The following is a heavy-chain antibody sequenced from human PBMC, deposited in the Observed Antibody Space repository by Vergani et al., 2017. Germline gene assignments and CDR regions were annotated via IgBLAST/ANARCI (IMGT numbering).Heavy chain of an antibody. Sequence: EVQLVESGGGLIQPGGSLRLSCAASGFIVSNNYMNWVRQAPGKGLEWVSVIYSGGTTYYADSVKGRFTISRDNSKHTLYLQMHSLRAEDTALYYCAREYQGFDPWGQGTLVTVSS. CDR3: AREYQGFDP. J-gene: IGHJ5*02. CDR1: GFIVSNNY. V-gene: IGHV3-53*01. CDR2: IYSGGTT. D-gene: IGHD2-2*01.